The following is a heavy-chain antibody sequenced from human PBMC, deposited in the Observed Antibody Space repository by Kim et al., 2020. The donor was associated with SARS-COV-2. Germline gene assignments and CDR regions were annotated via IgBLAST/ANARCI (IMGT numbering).Heavy chain of an antibody. CDR3: ARDLGDGSPDY. J-gene: IGHJ4*02. Sequence: NAYAVSVKRRIIINPDTSKNQFSLQLNSVTPEDTAVYYCARDLGDGSPDYWGQGTLVTVSS. CDR2: N. V-gene: IGHV6-1*01. D-gene: IGHD5-12*01.